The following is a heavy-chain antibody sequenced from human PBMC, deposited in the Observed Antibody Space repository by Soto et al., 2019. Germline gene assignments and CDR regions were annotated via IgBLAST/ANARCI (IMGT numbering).Heavy chain of an antibody. CDR2: ISPSGTT. D-gene: IGHD3-10*01. V-gene: IGHV4-34*01. J-gene: IGHJ4*02. Sequence: QVQLQQWGAGLLKPSETLSLTCAVYGGSFSGYYWTWFRQPPGKGLEWIGEISPSGTTKYIPSLSGGVTMSAFSSKNQFSLKVASVTAADTAVYYCVASLWFGTQPALWGEGALVTVSS. CDR3: VASLWFGTQPAL. CDR1: GGSFSGYY.